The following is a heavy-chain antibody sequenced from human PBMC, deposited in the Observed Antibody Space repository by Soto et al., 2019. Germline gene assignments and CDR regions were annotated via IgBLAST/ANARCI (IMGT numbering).Heavy chain of an antibody. V-gene: IGHV1-8*01. D-gene: IGHD2-15*01. Sequence: ASVKVSCKASGYTFTSYDINWVRQATGQGLEWMGWMNPNSGNTGYAQKFQGRVTMTRNTSISTAYMELSSLRSEDTAVYYCARGRVPVFVVAATLRYGMALWVHGTT. J-gene: IGHJ6*02. CDR3: ARGRVPVFVVAATLRYGMAL. CDR2: MNPNSGNT. CDR1: GYTFTSYD.